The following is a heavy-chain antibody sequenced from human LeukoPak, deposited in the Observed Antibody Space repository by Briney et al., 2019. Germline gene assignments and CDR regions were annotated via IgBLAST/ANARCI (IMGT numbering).Heavy chain of an antibody. V-gene: IGHV3-23*01. CDR3: AKGGRGYCSSTSCYHTPGIDY. J-gene: IGHJ4*02. Sequence: HAGGSLRLSCAASGFTFSSYAMSWVRQASGKGLEWVSAISGSGGSTYYADSVKGRFTISRDNSKNTLYLQMNSLRAEDTAVYYCAKGGRGYCSSTSCYHTPGIDYWGQGTLVTVSS. D-gene: IGHD2-2*01. CDR1: GFTFSSYA. CDR2: ISGSGGST.